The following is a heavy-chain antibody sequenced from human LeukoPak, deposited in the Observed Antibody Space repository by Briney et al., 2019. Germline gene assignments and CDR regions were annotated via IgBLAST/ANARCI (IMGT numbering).Heavy chain of an antibody. CDR1: GGSISSYY. V-gene: IGHV4-59*01. CDR2: IYYSGST. CDR3: ARGDRVWYCSGGSCLTFDY. Sequence: PSETLSLTCTVSGGSISSYYWSWTRQPPGKGLEWIGYIYYSGSTNYNPSLKSRVTISVDTSKNQFSLKLSSVTAADTAVYYCARGDRVWYCSGGSCLTFDYWGQGTLVTVSS. J-gene: IGHJ4*02. D-gene: IGHD2-15*01.